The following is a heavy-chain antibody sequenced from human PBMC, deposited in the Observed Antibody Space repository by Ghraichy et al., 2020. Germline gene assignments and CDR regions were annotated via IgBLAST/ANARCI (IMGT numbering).Heavy chain of an antibody. CDR2: IRYDGSNK. CDR1: GFTFSSYG. Sequence: GGSLRLSCAASGFTFSSYGMHWVRQAPGKGLEWVAFIRYDGSNKYYADSVKGRFTISRDNSKNTLYLQMNSLRAEDTAVYYCAIIYCGGDCQIYYGMDVWGQGTTVTVSS. CDR3: AIIYCGGDCQIYYGMDV. V-gene: IGHV3-30*02. D-gene: IGHD2-21*02. J-gene: IGHJ6*02.